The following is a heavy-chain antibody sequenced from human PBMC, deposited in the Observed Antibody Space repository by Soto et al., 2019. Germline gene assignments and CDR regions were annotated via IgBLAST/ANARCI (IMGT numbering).Heavy chain of an antibody. CDR3: ARSSGSLLDDY. CDR2: IYYSGST. V-gene: IGHV4-59*01. D-gene: IGHD3-22*01. CDR1: GGSISSYY. J-gene: IGHJ4*02. Sequence: SETLSLTCTVSGGSISSYYWSWIRQPPGRGLEWIGYIYYSGSTNYNPSLKSRVTISVDTSKNQFSLKLSSVTAADTAVYYCARSSGSLLDDYWGQGTLVTVSS.